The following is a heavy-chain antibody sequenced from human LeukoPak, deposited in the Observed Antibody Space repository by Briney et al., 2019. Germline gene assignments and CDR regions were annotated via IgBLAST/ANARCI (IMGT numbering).Heavy chain of an antibody. CDR2: IYPGDSDT. Sequence: GESLKISCKGSGYSFTSYWIGWVRQMPGKGLEWMGIIYPGDSDTRYSPSFQGQVTISADKSISTAYLQWSSLKASDTAMYYCARVYSYGKKYYYYYMDVWGKGTTVTVSS. V-gene: IGHV5-51*01. CDR3: ARVYSYGKKYYYYYMDV. J-gene: IGHJ6*03. CDR1: GYSFTSYW. D-gene: IGHD5-18*01.